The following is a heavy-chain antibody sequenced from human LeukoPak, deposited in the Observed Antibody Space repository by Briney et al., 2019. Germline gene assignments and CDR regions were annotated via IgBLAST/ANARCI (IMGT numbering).Heavy chain of an antibody. V-gene: IGHV1-46*01. CDR1: GYTFTNYY. CDR2: INPSGGST. Sequence: ASVEVSCKASGYTFTNYYMHWVRQAPGQGLEWMGIINPSGGSTTYAQKFQGRVTMTRDTSTSTVYTELSSLRSEDAAVYYCARDLSGNKYGHFDYWGQGTLVTVSS. D-gene: IGHD1-26*01. J-gene: IGHJ4*02. CDR3: ARDLSGNKYGHFDY.